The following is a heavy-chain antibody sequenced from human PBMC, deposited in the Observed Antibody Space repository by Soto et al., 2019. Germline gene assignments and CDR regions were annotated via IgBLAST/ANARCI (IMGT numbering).Heavy chain of an antibody. J-gene: IGHJ4*02. V-gene: IGHV3-30*18. CDR2: ISYDGSNK. D-gene: IGHD4-17*01. CDR1: GFTFRSYG. CDR3: AKDDTGERRTVSTPFDY. Sequence: QVQLVGSGGGVVQPWRSLSVSCAASGFTFRSYGMHWVRQAPGKGLECVAVISYDGSNKYYADSVKGRFTISRDNSKNTLYLQMNSLRSEDTAVYYCAKDDTGERRTVSTPFDYWGQGTLVTVSS.